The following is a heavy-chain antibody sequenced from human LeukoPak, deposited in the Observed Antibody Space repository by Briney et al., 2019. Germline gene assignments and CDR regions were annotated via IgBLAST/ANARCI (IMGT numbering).Heavy chain of an antibody. CDR2: IYTSYFT. J-gene: IGHJ4*02. Sequence: SETLSLTCTISGDSMSGYSWSWLRRPAGKELEWIGRIYTSYFTEYNLSLDGRVTMSIDTSKNQFSLMLDSVTAADTAIYYCARVHIVTGTYFDSWGQGALVTVSS. V-gene: IGHV4-4*07. CDR3: ARVHIVTGTYFDS. D-gene: IGHD3-10*01. CDR1: GDSMSGYS.